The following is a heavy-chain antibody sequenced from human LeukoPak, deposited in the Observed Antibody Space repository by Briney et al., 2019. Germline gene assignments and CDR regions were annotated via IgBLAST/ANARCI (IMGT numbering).Heavy chain of an antibody. J-gene: IGHJ4*02. CDR3: ATAKGELPFDY. CDR1: GYTFTDYY. D-gene: IGHD1-26*01. V-gene: IGHV1-69-2*01. Sequence: ASVKVSCKVSGYTFTDYYMHWVQQAPGKGLEWMGLVDPEDGETIYAEKFQGRVTITADTSTDTAYMELSSLGSEDTAVYYCATAKGELPFDYWGQGTLVTVSS. CDR2: VDPEDGET.